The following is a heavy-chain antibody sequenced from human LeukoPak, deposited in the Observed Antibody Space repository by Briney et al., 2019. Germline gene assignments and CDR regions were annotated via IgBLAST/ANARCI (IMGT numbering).Heavy chain of an antibody. V-gene: IGHV1-69*01. D-gene: IGHD6-19*01. Sequence: VKVSCKASGGPFSSYAISWVRQAPGQGLEWMGGIIPIFGTANYAQKFQGRVTITADESTSTAYMELSSLRSEDTAVYYCARDRDPSQWLVYDYWGQGTLVTVSS. J-gene: IGHJ4*02. CDR1: GGPFSSYA. CDR2: IIPIFGTA. CDR3: ARDRDPSQWLVYDY.